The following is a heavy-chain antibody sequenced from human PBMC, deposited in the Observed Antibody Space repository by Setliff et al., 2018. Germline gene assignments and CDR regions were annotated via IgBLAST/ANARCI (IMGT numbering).Heavy chain of an antibody. D-gene: IGHD3-3*01. Sequence: SETLSLTCAVSGGSITSGSYYWSWIRQPAGEGLEWIGRLHTSGTTDYNPSLKGRVATSLDTSKNQFSLKLSSVTAADTAVYYCRFWSGYYKNDYWGQGTLVTVSS. CDR1: GGSITSGSYY. CDR2: LHTSGTT. J-gene: IGHJ4*02. V-gene: IGHV4-61*02. CDR3: RFWSGYYKNDY.